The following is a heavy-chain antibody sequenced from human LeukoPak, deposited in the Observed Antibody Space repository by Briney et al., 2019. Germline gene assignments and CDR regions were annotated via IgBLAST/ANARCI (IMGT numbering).Heavy chain of an antibody. V-gene: IGHV4-39*07. Sequence: SETLSLTCTVSGGSISSSSYYWGWIRQPPGKGLEWIGSIYYSGSTYYNPSLKSRVTISVDTSKNQFSLKLSSVTAADTAVYYCARGYWFYFDYWGQGTLVTVSS. D-gene: IGHD2-8*02. CDR1: GGSISSSSYY. CDR2: IYYSGST. J-gene: IGHJ4*02. CDR3: ARGYWFYFDY.